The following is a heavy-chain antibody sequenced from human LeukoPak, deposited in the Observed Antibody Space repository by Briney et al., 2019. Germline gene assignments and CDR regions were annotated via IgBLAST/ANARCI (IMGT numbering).Heavy chain of an antibody. CDR2: INPNCGGT. Sequence: ASVKVSCKASVYTFTGYLMHWVRQAPGQGLEWMGWINPNCGGTNYAQKFQGRVTMTRDTSISTAYMELSRLRSDDTAVYYCAGAPQEQQLANWCDPWGQGTLVTVSS. J-gene: IGHJ5*02. CDR1: VYTFTGYL. V-gene: IGHV1-2*02. D-gene: IGHD6-13*01. CDR3: AGAPQEQQLANWCDP.